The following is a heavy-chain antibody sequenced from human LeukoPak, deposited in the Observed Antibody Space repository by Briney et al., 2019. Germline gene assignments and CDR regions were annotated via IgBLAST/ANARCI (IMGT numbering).Heavy chain of an antibody. CDR3: AVNLYSSGWYSDY. D-gene: IGHD6-19*01. CDR2: IYHSESA. Sequence: SESLSLTCTVSGYSISSGYYWGWIRQPPGKGLEWIGSIYHSESADYNPSLKSRVTISVDTTRNQFSLKLRSVTAADTAVYYCAVNLYSSGWYSDYWGQGTLVTVSS. CDR1: GYSISSGYY. V-gene: IGHV4-38-2*02. J-gene: IGHJ4*02.